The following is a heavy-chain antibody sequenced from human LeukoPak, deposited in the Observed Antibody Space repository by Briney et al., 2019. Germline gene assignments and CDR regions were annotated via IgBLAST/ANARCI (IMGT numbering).Heavy chain of an antibody. V-gene: IGHV4-34*01. CDR1: GGSISSYY. Sequence: SETLSLTCTVSGGSISSYYWSWIRQPPGKGLEWIGEINHSGSTNYNPSLKSRVTISVDTSKNQFSLKLSSVTAADTAVYYCARGLRYFDSPNTYYFDYWGQGPLVTVSS. CDR2: INHSGST. CDR3: ARGLRYFDSPNTYYFDY. J-gene: IGHJ4*02. D-gene: IGHD3-9*01.